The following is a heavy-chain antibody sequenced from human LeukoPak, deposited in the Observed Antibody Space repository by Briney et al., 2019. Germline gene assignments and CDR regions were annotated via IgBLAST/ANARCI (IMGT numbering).Heavy chain of an antibody. CDR1: GGSFGGYY. CDR2: INHSGST. V-gene: IGHV4-34*01. Sequence: SETLSLTCAVYGGSFGGYYWSWIRQPPGKGLEWIGEINHSGSTNYNPSLKSRVTISVDTSKNQFSLKLSSVTAADTAVYYCARSIGYSSGWYHYWGQGTLVTVSS. J-gene: IGHJ4*02. CDR3: ARSIGYSSGWYHY. D-gene: IGHD6-19*01.